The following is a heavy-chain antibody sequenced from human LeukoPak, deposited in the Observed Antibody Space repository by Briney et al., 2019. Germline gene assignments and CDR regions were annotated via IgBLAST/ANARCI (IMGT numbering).Heavy chain of an antibody. Sequence: GRSLRLSCAASGFTFNSYRMSWVRQAPGKGMERVSNIKQYGSEKYYMDSVKGPFTISRDNAKNSLYLPMDSPRAEDRAVYYCATATYSGLLDYWGQGTLVTVSS. V-gene: IGHV3-7*01. J-gene: IGHJ4*02. CDR2: IKQYGSEK. CDR1: GFTFNSYR. CDR3: ATATYSGLLDY. D-gene: IGHD5-12*01.